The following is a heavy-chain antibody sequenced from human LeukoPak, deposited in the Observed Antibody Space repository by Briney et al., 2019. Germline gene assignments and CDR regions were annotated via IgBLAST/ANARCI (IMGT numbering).Heavy chain of an antibody. CDR1: GFTFSSCA. CDR2: ISGGGGKT. D-gene: IGHD2-21*02. V-gene: IGHV3-23*01. J-gene: IGHJ3*02. CDR3: AKDPIVFNSGDYYLGAFNI. Sequence: PGGSLRLSCEASGFTFSSCALSWVRQAPGKGLEWVSAISGGGGKTWYADSVKGRFTISRDNSKTTLYLQMNSLRAEDTALYYCAKDPIVFNSGDYYLGAFNIWGQGAMVTVSS.